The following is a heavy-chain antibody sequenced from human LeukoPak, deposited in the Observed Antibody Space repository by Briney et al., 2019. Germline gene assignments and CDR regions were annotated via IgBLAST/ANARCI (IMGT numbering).Heavy chain of an antibody. D-gene: IGHD2-15*01. CDR2: IKQDGSEK. CDR3: ARDGGTAGEFDY. J-gene: IGHJ4*02. CDR1: GXTLRSYW. V-gene: IGHV3-7*05. Sequence: SGGSLRLSCAASGXTLRSYWMTWVRQAPGKGLEWVANIKQDGSEKYYVDSVKGRFTISRDNAKNSLYLQMNSLRAEDTAMYYCARDGGTAGEFDYWGQGTLVTVSS.